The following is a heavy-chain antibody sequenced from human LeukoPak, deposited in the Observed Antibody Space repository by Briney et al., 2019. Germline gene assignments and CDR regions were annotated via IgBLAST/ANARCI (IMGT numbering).Heavy chain of an antibody. V-gene: IGHV1-2*02. D-gene: IGHD4-11*01. CDR1: GYTFTGYY. CDR2: INPNSGGT. Sequence: ASVKVSCKASGYTFTGYYMHWVRQAPGQGLEWMGWINPNSGGTNYAQKFQGRVTMTRDTSISTAYMELSRLRSDDTAVYYCARVESTDYYGMDVWGQGTTVTVSS. CDR3: ARVESTDYYGMDV. J-gene: IGHJ6*02.